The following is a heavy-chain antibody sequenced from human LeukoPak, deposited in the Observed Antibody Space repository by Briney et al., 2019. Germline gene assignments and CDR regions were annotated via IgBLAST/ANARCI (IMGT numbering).Heavy chain of an antibody. V-gene: IGHV1-69*13. CDR3: ARGCMLFFSMDY. J-gene: IGHJ4*02. D-gene: IGHD2-8*01. CDR1: GGTFSSYA. CDR2: IIPIFGTA. Sequence: GASVKVSCKASGGTFSSYAISWVRQAPGQGLEWMGGIIPIFGTANYAQKFQGRVTITADESTSTAYMELSSLRSEDTAAYYCARGCMLFFSMDYWGQGTLVTVSS.